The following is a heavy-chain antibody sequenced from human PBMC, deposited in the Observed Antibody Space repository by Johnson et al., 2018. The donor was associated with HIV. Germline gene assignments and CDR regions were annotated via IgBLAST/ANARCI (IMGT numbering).Heavy chain of an antibody. CDR1: GFTFSDFY. V-gene: IGHV3-11*01. CDR2: ISSSGGTI. D-gene: IGHD1-26*01. J-gene: IGHJ3*02. CDR3: ARYSESYPLSAFDI. Sequence: VQLVESGGGLVKPGGSLRLSCAVSGFTFSDFYMSWIRQAPGKGLEWVSYISSSGGTIYYADSVKGRFTISRDNAKNSLFLQMNSLRAEDTALYYCARYSESYPLSAFDIWGQGTMVTVSS.